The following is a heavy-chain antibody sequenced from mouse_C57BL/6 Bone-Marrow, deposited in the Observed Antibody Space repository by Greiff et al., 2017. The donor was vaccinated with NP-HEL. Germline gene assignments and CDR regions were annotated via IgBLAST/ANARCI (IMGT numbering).Heavy chain of an antibody. J-gene: IGHJ4*01. V-gene: IGHV1-55*01. CDR1: GYTFTSYW. D-gene: IGHD2-2*01. CDR2: IYPGSGST. Sequence: QVQLQQPGAELVKPGASVKMSCKASGYTFTSYWITWVKQRPGQGLEWIGDIYPGSGSTNYNEKFKSKATLTVDTSSSTAYMQLSSVTSEDSAVYYCARGRLRYAMDYWGQGTSVTVSS. CDR3: ARGRLRYAMDY.